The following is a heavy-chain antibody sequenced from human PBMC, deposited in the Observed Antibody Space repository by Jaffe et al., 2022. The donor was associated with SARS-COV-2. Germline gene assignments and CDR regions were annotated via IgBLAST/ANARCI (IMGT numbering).Heavy chain of an antibody. Sequence: QVPLQESGPGLVKPSETLSLTCTVSDGSISGYYCSWIRQSPGKGLEVIAYIHHNGNTVYSPSFRSRATISADRSKKQFSLRLSSLTAADTAVYHCARFGNGAPRTPDYWGQGILVTVSS. CDR2: IHHNGNT. D-gene: IGHD1-1*01. V-gene: IGHV4-59*01. CDR1: DGSISGYY. CDR3: ARFGNGAPRTPDY. J-gene: IGHJ4*02.